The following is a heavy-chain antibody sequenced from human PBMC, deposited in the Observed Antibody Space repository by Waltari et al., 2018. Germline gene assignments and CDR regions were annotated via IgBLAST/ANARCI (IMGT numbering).Heavy chain of an antibody. V-gene: IGHV3-48*03. CDR3: ARGESSGYDY. CDR1: GFTFSSYE. J-gene: IGHJ4*02. Sequence: EVQLVESGGGLVQPGGSLRPSGAASGFTFSSYEMNWVRQAPGKGLEWVSYISSSGSTIYYADSVKGRFTISRDNAKNSLYLQMNSLRAEDTAVYYCARGESSGYDYWGQGTLVTVSS. D-gene: IGHD6-19*01. CDR2: ISSSGSTI.